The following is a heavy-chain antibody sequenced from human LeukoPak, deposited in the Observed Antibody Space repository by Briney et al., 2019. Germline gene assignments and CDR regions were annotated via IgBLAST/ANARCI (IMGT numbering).Heavy chain of an antibody. CDR1: GFTFGSYG. CDR3: AKDHGLYYYGSGSYEPYAFDI. CDR2: ISGSGGST. J-gene: IGHJ3*02. V-gene: IGHV3-23*01. D-gene: IGHD3-10*01. Sequence: PGGTLRLSCAASGFTFGSYGMSWVRQAPGKGLEWVSAISGSGGSTYYADSVKGRFTISRDHSKNTLYLQMHRLRAEDTAVYYCAKDHGLYYYGSGSYEPYAFDIWGQGTMVTVSS.